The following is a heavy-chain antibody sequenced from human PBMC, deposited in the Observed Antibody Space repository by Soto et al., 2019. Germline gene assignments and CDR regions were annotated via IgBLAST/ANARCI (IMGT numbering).Heavy chain of an antibody. D-gene: IGHD1-26*01. CDR2: ISGSGGST. J-gene: IGHJ6*02. V-gene: IGHV3-23*01. CDR1: GFTFSSYA. Sequence: EVQLLESGGGLVQPGGSLRLSCAASGFTFSSYAMSWVRQAPGKGLEWVSAISGSGGSTYYAESVKGRFTISRDNSKNTLDLHMNSLRAEDTSVYYCAKERGIVAMDGRDVWVQGTTVTVSS. CDR3: AKERGIVAMDGRDV.